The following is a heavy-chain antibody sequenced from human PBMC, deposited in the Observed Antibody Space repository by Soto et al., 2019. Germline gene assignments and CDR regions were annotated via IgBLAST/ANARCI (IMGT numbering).Heavy chain of an antibody. J-gene: IGHJ4*02. CDR3: AKESAFCSGGYCYEPDFDY. CDR2: ISYDGSNK. V-gene: IGHV3-30*18. D-gene: IGHD2-15*01. Sequence: PGGSLRLSCAASGFTFSNSGMHWVRQAPGKGLEWVAVISYDGSNKYYIDSVKGRFTISRDNSKNTLYLQMNSLRPEDTAVYYCAKESAFCSGGYCYEPDFDYWGQGTLVTVSS. CDR1: GFTFSNSG.